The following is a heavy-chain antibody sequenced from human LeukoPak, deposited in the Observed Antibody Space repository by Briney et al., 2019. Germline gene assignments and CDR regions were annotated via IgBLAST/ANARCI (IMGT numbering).Heavy chain of an antibody. V-gene: IGHV3-23*01. CDR3: ASRINMIVANY. J-gene: IGHJ4*02. Sequence: PGGSLRLSCAASGFSFGMSWVRQPPGKGLEWVSAIGGSGGNTYFADSVKGRFTISRDNSKNTPYLQMNSLRAEDTAVYYCASRINMIVANYWGQGTLVTVSS. CDR1: GFSFG. CDR2: IGGSGGNT. D-gene: IGHD3-22*01.